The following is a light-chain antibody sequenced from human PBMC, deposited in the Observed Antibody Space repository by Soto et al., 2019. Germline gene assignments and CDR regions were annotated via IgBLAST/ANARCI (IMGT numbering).Light chain of an antibody. CDR1: SSDVGVYNY. Sequence: QSALTQPPSASGSPGQSVTISCTGTSSDVGVYNYVSWYQQHPGKAPKLMIFEVNERPSGVPDRFSGSKSGNTASLTVSGLQAEDEADYYCSSYAGNNNLIFGGGTKLTVL. V-gene: IGLV2-8*01. CDR3: SSYAGNNNLI. J-gene: IGLJ2*01. CDR2: EVN.